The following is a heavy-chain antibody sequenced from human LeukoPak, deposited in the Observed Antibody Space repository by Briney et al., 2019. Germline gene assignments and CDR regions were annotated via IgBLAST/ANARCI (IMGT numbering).Heavy chain of an antibody. CDR2: MNPNSGNT. D-gene: IGHD5-18*01. CDR1: GGTFSSYT. V-gene: IGHV1-8*03. Sequence: PEASVKVSCKASGGTFSSYTISWVRQAPGQGLEWMGWMNPNSGNTGYAQKFQGRVTITRNTSISTAYMELSSLRSEDTAVYYCARRGYSYGYDYYYYYMDVWGKGTTVTVSS. CDR3: ARRGYSYGYDYYYYYMDV. J-gene: IGHJ6*03.